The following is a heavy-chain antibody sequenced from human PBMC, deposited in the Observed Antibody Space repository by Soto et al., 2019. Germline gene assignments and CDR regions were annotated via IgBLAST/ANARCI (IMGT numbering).Heavy chain of an antibody. CDR1: GFTFSSYA. D-gene: IGHD3-10*01. V-gene: IGHV3-23*01. CDR3: ARGDRGGSGSPASYSYSGLDV. J-gene: IGHJ6*02. CDR2: VSAGGDMT. Sequence: DVQLLESGGHLVQPGGSLRLSCAASGFTFSSYAMSWVRQAPGQGLEWVSSVSAGGDMTYYSDSVKGRFTISRDNSNNALFLQMNSLRIEDTALYYCARGDRGGSGSPASYSYSGLDVWGQWTTVTVS.